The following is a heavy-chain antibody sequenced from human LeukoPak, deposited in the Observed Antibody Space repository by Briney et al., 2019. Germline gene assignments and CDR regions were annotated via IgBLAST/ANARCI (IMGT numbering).Heavy chain of an antibody. CDR1: GGSFSGYY. CDR2: IFYSGST. CDR3: ARVRSVAGTPRDFDY. J-gene: IGHJ4*02. Sequence: SETLSLTCAVYGGSFSGYYWSWIRQPPGKGLEWIGYIFYSGSTNYNPSLKSRVTISVDTSKNQFSLKLSSVTAADTAVYYCARVRSVAGTPRDFDYWGQGTLVTVSS. D-gene: IGHD6-19*01. V-gene: IGHV4-59*01.